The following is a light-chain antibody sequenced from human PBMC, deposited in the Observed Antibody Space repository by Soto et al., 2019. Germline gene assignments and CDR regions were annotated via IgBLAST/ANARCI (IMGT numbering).Light chain of an antibody. J-gene: IGLJ1*01. CDR3: NSYTSSTTYV. Sequence: QSVLTQPASVSGSPGQSITISCTGTSSDVGGYNSVSWYQQHPGKAPKLMIYEVNNRPPGVSNRFSGSKSGNTASLTISGLQAEDEADYYCNSYTSSTTYVFGTGTKLTVL. V-gene: IGLV2-14*01. CDR1: SSDVGGYNS. CDR2: EVN.